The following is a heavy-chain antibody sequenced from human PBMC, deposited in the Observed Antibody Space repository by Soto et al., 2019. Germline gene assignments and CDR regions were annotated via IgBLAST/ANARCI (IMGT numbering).Heavy chain of an antibody. CDR3: ARTVGWLDP. D-gene: IGHD1-26*01. V-gene: IGHV6-1*01. Sequence: PSQXXSXTXXISGDSVSSNSAAWNWIRQSPSRGLEWLGRTYYRSKWYREYAPSVKSRITINPDTSKNQFSLQLNSVSPEDTAVYYCARTVGWLDPWGQGSLVTVSS. CDR1: GDSVSSNSAA. CDR2: TYYRSKWYR. J-gene: IGHJ5*02.